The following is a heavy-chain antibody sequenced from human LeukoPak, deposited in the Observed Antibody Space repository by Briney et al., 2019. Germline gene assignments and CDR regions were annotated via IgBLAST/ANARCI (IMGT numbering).Heavy chain of an antibody. V-gene: IGHV3-48*03. CDR3: ARDLGSSASY. CDR2: ITNTGTTI. CDR1: GFTFSSYE. J-gene: IGHJ4*02. Sequence: AGGSLRLSCAASGFTFSSYEMNWVRQAPGKGLEWVSYITNTGTTIYYADSVKGRFTISRDNAKNSLFLQMNSLRAEDTALYYCARDLGSSASYWGQGTLVSVSS. D-gene: IGHD6-6*01.